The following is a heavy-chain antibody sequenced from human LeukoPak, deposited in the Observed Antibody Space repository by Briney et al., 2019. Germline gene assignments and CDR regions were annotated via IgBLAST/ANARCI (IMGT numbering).Heavy chain of an antibody. CDR3: TKGYDFWSGYYLDY. CDR2: ISGSGGST. D-gene: IGHD3-3*01. Sequence: GGSLRLSCAASGFTFRTYSMNWVRQAPGKGLEWVSAISGSGGSTYYADSVKGRFTISRDNSKNTLYLQMNSLRAEDTAVYYCTKGYDFWSGYYLDYWGQGTLVTVSS. CDR1: GFTFRTYS. J-gene: IGHJ4*02. V-gene: IGHV3-23*01.